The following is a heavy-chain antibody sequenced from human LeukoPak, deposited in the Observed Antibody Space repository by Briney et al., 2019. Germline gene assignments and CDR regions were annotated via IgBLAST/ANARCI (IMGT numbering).Heavy chain of an antibody. CDR1: VFTPSRYG. CDR2: IWYDGSNK. D-gene: IGHD4-11*01. V-gene: IGHV3-33*01. Sequence: GGSLRLSRAASVFTPSRYGTHGGCHGPHGRDERGAVIWYDGSNKYYADSVKRRFTISRDNSKNTLYLQMNSLRAEDTAVYYCARDIEGYSNYDDAFDIWGQGTMVSVSS. J-gene: IGHJ3*02. CDR3: ARDIEGYSNYDDAFDI.